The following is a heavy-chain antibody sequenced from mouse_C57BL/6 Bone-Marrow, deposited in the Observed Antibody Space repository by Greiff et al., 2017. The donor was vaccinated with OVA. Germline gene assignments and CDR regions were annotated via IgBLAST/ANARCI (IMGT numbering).Heavy chain of an antibody. CDR1: GFNIKDDY. CDR2: IDPENGDT. J-gene: IGHJ3*01. D-gene: IGHD2-5*01. Sequence: VQLQQSGAELVRPGASVKLSCTASGFNIKDDYMHWVKQRPEQGLEWIGWIDPENGDTEYASKFQGKATITAYTSSNTAYLQLSSLTSEDTAVYYCTTAYYSNYVFAYWGQGTLVTVSA. V-gene: IGHV14-4*01. CDR3: TTAYYSNYVFAY.